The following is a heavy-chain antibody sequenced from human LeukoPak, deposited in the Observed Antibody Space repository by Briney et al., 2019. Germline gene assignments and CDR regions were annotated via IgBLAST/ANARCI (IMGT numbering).Heavy chain of an antibody. CDR2: ITGPGEGT. J-gene: IGHJ4*02. CDR1: GFSFSDYA. Sequence: GGSLRLSCAASGFSFSDYAMSWVRQAPGKGLEWVSAITGPGEGTWYADSVQGRFATSRDNSKNTLYLQMNSLRAEDTAVYFCAKRMYGWYQIDYWGQGTLVTVSS. V-gene: IGHV3-23*01. D-gene: IGHD6-19*01. CDR3: AKRMYGWYQIDY.